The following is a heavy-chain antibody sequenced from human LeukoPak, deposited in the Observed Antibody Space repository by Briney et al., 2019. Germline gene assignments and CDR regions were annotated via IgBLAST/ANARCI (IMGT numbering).Heavy chain of an antibody. V-gene: IGHV3-23*01. CDR3: AKDWKPDGLYDLDY. CDR2: ITGNGATM. D-gene: IGHD5/OR15-5a*01. CDR1: GFTFSPYA. Sequence: GGSLRLSCAASGFTFSPYAMNWLRQAPGKGLEWVSVITGNGATMKYADSVKGRFTISRDNSKNTVYLQMNSLRAEDTAIYYCAKDWKPDGLYDLDYWGQGTLVTVS. J-gene: IGHJ4*02.